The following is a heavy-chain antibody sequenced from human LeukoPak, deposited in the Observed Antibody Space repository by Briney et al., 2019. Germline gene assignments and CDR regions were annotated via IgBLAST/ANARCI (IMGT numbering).Heavy chain of an antibody. D-gene: IGHD3-22*01. J-gene: IGHJ4*02. CDR3: ARRPPSKLYYYDSSGPLDY. CDR1: GYTFTSYG. Sequence: GASVKVSCKASGYTFTSYGISWVRQAPGQGLEWMGWISAYNGNTNYAQKLQGRVTMTTDTSTSTAYMELRSLRSDDTAVYYCARRPPSKLYYYDSSGPLDYWGQGTLVTVSS. V-gene: IGHV1-18*01. CDR2: ISAYNGNT.